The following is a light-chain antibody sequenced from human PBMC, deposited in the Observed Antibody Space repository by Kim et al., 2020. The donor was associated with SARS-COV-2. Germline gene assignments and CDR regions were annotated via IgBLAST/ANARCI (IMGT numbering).Light chain of an antibody. Sequence: SSELTQDPAVSVALGQTVKITCQGDSLRTYYASWYQQKPGQAPLLLIYDKNIRTSGIPDRFSGSYSGNTASLTITAAQAGDEADYYCNSRDSNDNVVFGGGTQLTVL. CDR3: NSRDSNDNVV. J-gene: IGLJ2*01. V-gene: IGLV3-19*01. CDR2: DKN. CDR1: SLRTYY.